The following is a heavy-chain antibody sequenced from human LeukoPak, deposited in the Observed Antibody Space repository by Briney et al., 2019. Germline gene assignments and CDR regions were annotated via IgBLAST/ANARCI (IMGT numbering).Heavy chain of an antibody. J-gene: IGHJ4*02. CDR3: ARVLGRIQLWSPDPLACPGY. CDR2: ISYDGSNK. V-gene: IGHV3-30*04. Sequence: RGSLRLSCAASGFTFSSYAMHWVRQAPGKGLEWVAVISYDGSNKYYADSVKGRFTISRDNSKNTLYPQMNSLRAEDTAVYYCARVLGRIQLWSPDPLACPGYWGQGTLVTVSS. CDR1: GFTFSSYA. D-gene: IGHD5-18*01.